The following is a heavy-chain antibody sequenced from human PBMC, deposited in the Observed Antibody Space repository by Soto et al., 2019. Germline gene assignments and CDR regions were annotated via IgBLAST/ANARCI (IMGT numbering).Heavy chain of an antibody. V-gene: IGHV3-30-3*01. CDR3: ARELRYFDWLLTYFDY. D-gene: IGHD3-9*01. J-gene: IGHJ4*02. Sequence: QVQLVESGGGVVQPGRSLRLSCAASGFTFSSYAMHWVRQAPGKGLEWVAVISYDGSNKYYADSVKGRFTISRDNSKNTLSLQMNFLRDEDTAVYYCARELRYFDWLLTYFDYWGQGTLVTVSS. CDR2: ISYDGSNK. CDR1: GFTFSSYA.